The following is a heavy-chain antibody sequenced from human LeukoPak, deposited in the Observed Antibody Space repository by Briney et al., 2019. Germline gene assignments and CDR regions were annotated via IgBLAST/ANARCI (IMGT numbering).Heavy chain of an antibody. CDR2: IKQDGSEK. J-gene: IGHJ4*02. Sequence: GGSLRLSCAASGFTFSSYWMSWVRQAPGKGLEWVANIKQDGSEKYYVDPVKGRFTISRDNAKNSLYLQMNSLRAEDTAVYYCAREGSLTYYYDSSGYWDYWGQGTLVTVSS. V-gene: IGHV3-7*01. CDR1: GFTFSSYW. CDR3: AREGSLTYYYDSSGYWDY. D-gene: IGHD3-22*01.